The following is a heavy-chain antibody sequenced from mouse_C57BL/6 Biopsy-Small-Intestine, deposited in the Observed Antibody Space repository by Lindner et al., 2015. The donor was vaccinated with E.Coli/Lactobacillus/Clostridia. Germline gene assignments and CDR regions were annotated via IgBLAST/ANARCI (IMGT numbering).Heavy chain of an antibody. CDR2: INPNSGGT. V-gene: IGHV1-53*01. D-gene: IGHD1-1*02. CDR3: ARDLGHCRNGVCYTFAY. Sequence: PVKVSCKASGYTFTGHYIHWIRQAPGLGPEWMGWINPNSGGTNYAQNFQGRVTMASDTSISTAYMELSSLGSDDTAVYYCARDLGHCRNGVCYTFAYWGPGTLVTVSS. CDR1: GYTFTGHY. J-gene: IGHJ1*01.